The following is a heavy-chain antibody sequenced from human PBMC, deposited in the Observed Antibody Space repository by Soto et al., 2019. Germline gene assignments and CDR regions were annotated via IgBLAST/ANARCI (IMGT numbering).Heavy chain of an antibody. CDR1: GDSVSSNSVA. D-gene: IGHD6-19*01. CDR3: ARDLGQWLVRD. V-gene: IGHV6-1*01. J-gene: IGHJ4*02. Sequence: PSQTLSLTCAISGDSVSSNSVAWNWIRQSPSRGLEWLGRTYHRSKWYNEYAVSVKSRITISPDTSKNQFSLQLNSVPPEDTAVYYCARDLGQWLVRDWGQGTLVTVSS. CDR2: TYHRSKWYN.